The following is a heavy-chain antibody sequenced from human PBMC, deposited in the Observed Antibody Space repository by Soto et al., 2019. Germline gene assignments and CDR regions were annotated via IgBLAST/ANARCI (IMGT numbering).Heavy chain of an antibody. J-gene: IGHJ6*03. CDR3: ARGRFAGYSSGWYSWGFLSYSYYMAL. D-gene: IGHD6-19*01. Sequence: SETLSLTCAVYGGSFSGYYWSWIRQPPGKGLEWIGEINHSGSTNYNPSLKSRVTISVDTSKNQFSLKLSSVTAADTAVYYCARGRFAGYSSGWYSWGFLSYSYYMALRGNGTTVTVSS. V-gene: IGHV4-34*01. CDR1: GGSFSGYY. CDR2: INHSGST.